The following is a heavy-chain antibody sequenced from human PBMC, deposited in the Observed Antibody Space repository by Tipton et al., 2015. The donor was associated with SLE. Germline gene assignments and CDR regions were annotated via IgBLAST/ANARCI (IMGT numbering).Heavy chain of an antibody. CDR1: GYTFTTYG. V-gene: IGHV1-69*04. CDR2: IIPILGIA. CDR3: ARDGSNRAFDI. D-gene: IGHD1-26*01. Sequence: QSGPEVKKPGASVRVSCKASGYTFTTYGISWVRQAPGQGLEWMGRIIPILGIANYAQKFQGRVTITADKSTSTAYMELSSLRSEDTAVYYCARDGSNRAFDIWGQGTMVTVSS. J-gene: IGHJ3*02.